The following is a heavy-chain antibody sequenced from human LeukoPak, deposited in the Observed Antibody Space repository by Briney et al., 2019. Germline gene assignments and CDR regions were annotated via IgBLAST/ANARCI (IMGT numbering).Heavy chain of an antibody. Sequence: GASVKVSCKASGYTFTNYDINWVRQATGQGLEWMGWMNPNSGNTGYAQKFQGRVTMTRNTSISTAYMELSSLISEDTALYYCARDIAGATKVGWFDTWGQGTPVTVSS. J-gene: IGHJ5*02. CDR2: MNPNSGNT. CDR1: GYTFTNYD. V-gene: IGHV1-8*01. CDR3: ARDIAGATKVGWFDT. D-gene: IGHD1-26*01.